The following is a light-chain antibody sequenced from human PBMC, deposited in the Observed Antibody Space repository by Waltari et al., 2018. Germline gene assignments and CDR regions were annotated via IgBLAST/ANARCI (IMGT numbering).Light chain of an antibody. J-gene: IGLJ3*02. Sequence: SVLTQPPSASGTPGQRVTISCSGSSSNIGSNYVYWYQQLPGTAPKLLIYRNNQRPSGFPDRCSGSKSGTSASLASRGLRSEDEADYYCAAWDDSLSAWVFGGGTKLTVL. CDR2: RNN. V-gene: IGLV1-47*01. CDR3: AAWDDSLSAWV. CDR1: SSNIGSNY.